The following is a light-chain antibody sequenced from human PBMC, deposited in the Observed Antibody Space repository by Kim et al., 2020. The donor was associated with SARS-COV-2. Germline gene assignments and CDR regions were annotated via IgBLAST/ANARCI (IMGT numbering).Light chain of an antibody. CDR1: QSVSSD. Sequence: LSLSPGERATLSCRASQSVSSDLAWYQQRPGQAPRLLIYDASNRATGIPARFSGSGSGTDFTLTISSLEPEDFAVYYCQQRSSWTFGQGTKVEIK. V-gene: IGKV3-11*01. J-gene: IGKJ1*01. CDR2: DAS. CDR3: QQRSSWT.